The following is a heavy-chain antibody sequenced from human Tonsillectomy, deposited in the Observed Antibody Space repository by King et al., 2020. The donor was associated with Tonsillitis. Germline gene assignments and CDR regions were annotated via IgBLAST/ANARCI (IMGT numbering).Heavy chain of an antibody. CDR1: GFTFSSYE. CDR2: ISSSGRTI. J-gene: IGHJ6*03. Sequence: VQLVESGGGLVQPGGSLRLSCAASGFTFSSYEMNWVRQAPGKGLEWVSYISSSGRTIYYADSVKDRFTISRDNAENSLFLEMNSLRAEDTGVYFCARVTITYYYYYMDVWGQGTTVTVSS. V-gene: IGHV3-48*03. CDR3: ARVTITYYYYYMDV. D-gene: IGHD5-24*01.